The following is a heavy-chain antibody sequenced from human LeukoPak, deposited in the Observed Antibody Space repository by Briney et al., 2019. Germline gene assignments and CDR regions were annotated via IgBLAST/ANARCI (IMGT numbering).Heavy chain of an antibody. CDR1: GGSIRGYY. V-gene: IGHV4-59*01. CDR2: IYYSGST. D-gene: IGHD3-9*01. CDR3: FKQKTAYEILTGYHRGYGMDV. J-gene: IGHJ6*02. Sequence: SETLSLTCTVSGGSIRGYYWSWIRQPPGKGLEWIGYIYYSGSTHYYPSLKSRVTISVDEYKNQFSLKLSSVTAADTAVFFFFKQKTAYEILTGYHRGYGMDVWGQGTTVTVSS.